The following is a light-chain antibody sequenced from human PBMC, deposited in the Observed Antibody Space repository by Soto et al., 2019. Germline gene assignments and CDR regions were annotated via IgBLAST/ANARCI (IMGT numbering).Light chain of an antibody. CDR3: QQYNDRPPWT. Sequence: EIVMTQSPATLSVSPGESATLSCRASQSVGSNLAWYQQKPGQAPRLLIYGASTRSTGVPARFSGSGSGTEFTLTISSLQSEDFAVYSCQQYNDRPPWTFGQETKVEIK. V-gene: IGKV3-15*01. CDR1: QSVGSN. J-gene: IGKJ1*01. CDR2: GAS.